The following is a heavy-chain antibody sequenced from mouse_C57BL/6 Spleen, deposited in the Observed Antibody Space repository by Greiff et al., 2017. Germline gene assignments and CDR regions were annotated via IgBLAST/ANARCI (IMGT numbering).Heavy chain of an antibody. D-gene: IGHD2-4*01. J-gene: IGHJ4*01. V-gene: IGHV1-64*01. CDR1: GYTFTSYW. CDR3: ARIDYDEAMDY. CDR2: IHPNSGST. Sequence: QVQLQQPGAELVKPGASVKLSCKASGYTFTSYWMHWVKQGPGQGLEWIGMIHPNSGSTNYNETFKSKATLTVDKSSSTAYMQLSSLTSEDSAVYDCARIDYDEAMDYWGQGTSVTVSS.